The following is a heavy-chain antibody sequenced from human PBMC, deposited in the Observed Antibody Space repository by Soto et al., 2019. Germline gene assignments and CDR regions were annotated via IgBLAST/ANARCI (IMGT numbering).Heavy chain of an antibody. CDR3: APRRDGYNYMYY. CDR1: GYTFTGYY. D-gene: IGHD5-12*01. V-gene: IGHV1-2*02. J-gene: IGHJ4*02. Sequence: ASVKVSCKASGYTFTGYYMHWVRQAPGQGLEWMGWINPNSGGTNYAQKFQGRVTMTRDTSISTAYMELSRLRSDDTAVYYCAPRRDGYNYMYYWGPGTLVTVSS. CDR2: INPNSGGT.